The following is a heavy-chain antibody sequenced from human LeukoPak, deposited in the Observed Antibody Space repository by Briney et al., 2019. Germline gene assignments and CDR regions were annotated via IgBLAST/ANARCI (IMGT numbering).Heavy chain of an antibody. D-gene: IGHD2-15*01. CDR1: GFTFSSYA. V-gene: IGHV3-30*04. CDR2: ISYDGSNK. Sequence: PGGSLRLSCAASGFTFSSYAMHWVRQAPGKGLEWVAVISYDGSNKYYADSVKGRFTISRDNAKNSLYLQMNSLRAEDTAVYYCARDRSLRLSRSDAFDIWGQGTMVTVSS. CDR3: ARDRSLRLSRSDAFDI. J-gene: IGHJ3*02.